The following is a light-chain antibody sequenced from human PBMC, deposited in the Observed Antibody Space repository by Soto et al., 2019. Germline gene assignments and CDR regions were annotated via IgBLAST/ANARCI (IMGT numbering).Light chain of an antibody. Sequence: QSVLTQPASVSASPGQSISISCTGTSNDVGAFDYFSWYQQHPGKAPKLIIFEVFNRPSGVSTRFSGSKSGSTASLTISGLQAEDEADYFCSSSTTNNGHVFGGGTKLTVL. CDR2: EVF. J-gene: IGLJ2*01. CDR1: SNDVGAFDY. CDR3: SSSTTNNGHV. V-gene: IGLV2-14*01.